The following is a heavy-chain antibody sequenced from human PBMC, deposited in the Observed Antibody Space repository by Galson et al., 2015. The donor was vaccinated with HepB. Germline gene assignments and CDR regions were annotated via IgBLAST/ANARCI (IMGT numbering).Heavy chain of an antibody. J-gene: IGHJ1*01. CDR2: IKSKTDGGTT. CDR1: GFTFRNAW. CDR3: TRDPDSSSWYAEYFQH. V-gene: IGHV3-15*01. D-gene: IGHD6-13*01. Sequence: SLRLSCAASGFTFRNAWMSWVRQTPGKGLEWVGRIKSKTDGGTTDYAAPVKGRFTISRDDSENTLYLQMNSLKTEDTAVYYCTRDPDSSSWYAEYFQHWGQGTLVTVSS.